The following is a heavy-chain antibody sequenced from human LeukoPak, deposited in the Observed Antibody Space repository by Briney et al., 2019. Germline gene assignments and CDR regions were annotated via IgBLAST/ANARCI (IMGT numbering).Heavy chain of an antibody. V-gene: IGHV3-74*01. J-gene: IGHJ6*02. CDR2: IDPDGSTT. Sequence: GGSLRLSCAASGFTLSDYWMHWVRQVPGEGLVWVSRIDPDGSTTNYADSVKGRFTTSRDNAKNTLYLQMNSLRAEDTALYYCTRVQAGRSGLMDVWGRGTTVIVSS. CDR3: TRVQAGRSGLMDV. CDR1: GFTLSDYW. D-gene: IGHD2-8*02.